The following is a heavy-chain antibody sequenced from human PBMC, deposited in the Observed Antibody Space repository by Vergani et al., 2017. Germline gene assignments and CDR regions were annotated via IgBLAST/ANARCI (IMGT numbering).Heavy chain of an antibody. D-gene: IGHD6-13*01. CDR2: IIPIFGTA. Sequence: QVQLVQSGAEVKKPGASVKVSCKASGYTFTSYDINWMRQATGQGLEWMGGIIPIFGTANYAQKFQGRVTITADESTSTAYMELSSLRAEDTAVYYCGRDGSSSWYYEQRNGYWYFDLWGRGTLVTVSS. J-gene: IGHJ2*01. CDR1: GYTFTSYD. CDR3: GRDGSSSWYYEQRNGYWYFDL. V-gene: IGHV1-69*01.